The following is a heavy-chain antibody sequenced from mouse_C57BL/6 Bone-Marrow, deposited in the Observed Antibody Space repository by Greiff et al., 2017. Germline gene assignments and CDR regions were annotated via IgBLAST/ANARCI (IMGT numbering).Heavy chain of an antibody. V-gene: IGHV1-55*01. Sequence: QVQLQQPGAELVKPGASVKMSCKASGYTFNSYWITWVKQRPGQGLEWIGDIYPGSGSTNYNEKFKSKATLTVDTSSSTAYMQLSSLTSEDSAVYYCARLDLIYYYGSGYFDVWGTGTTVTVSS. CDR3: ARLDLIYYYGSGYFDV. J-gene: IGHJ1*03. CDR1: GYTFNSYW. D-gene: IGHD1-1*01. CDR2: IYPGSGST.